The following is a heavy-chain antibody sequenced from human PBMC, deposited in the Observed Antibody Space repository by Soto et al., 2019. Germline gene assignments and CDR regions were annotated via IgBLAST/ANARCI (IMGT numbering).Heavy chain of an antibody. Sequence: QVHLQQWGAGLLKPSETLSLTCAVYGGSFSAYWWSWIRQPPGKGLEWIGEINHSGSTNYNPSLKIRVPISVATSRSEFSLKLSSVTAADTAVYYCARSGHLFDYWGQGTLVTVSS. V-gene: IGHV4-34*01. D-gene: IGHD3-10*01. J-gene: IGHJ4*02. CDR2: INHSGST. CDR1: GGSFSAYW. CDR3: ARSGHLFDY.